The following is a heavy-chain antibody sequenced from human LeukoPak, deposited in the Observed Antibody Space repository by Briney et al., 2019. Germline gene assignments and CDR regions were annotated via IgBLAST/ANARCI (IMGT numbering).Heavy chain of an antibody. J-gene: IGHJ4*02. CDR3: ARVLHKRNYDSSTYYGY. D-gene: IGHD3-22*01. Sequence: GGSLRLSCAASGFTFSSYSMNWVRQAPGKGLEWVSYISSSSSTINYADSVKGRFTISRDNAKNSLYLQMSGLRAEDTAVYYCARVLHKRNYDSSTYYGYWGQGTLVTVSS. CDR1: GFTFSSYS. CDR2: ISSSSSTI. V-gene: IGHV3-48*01.